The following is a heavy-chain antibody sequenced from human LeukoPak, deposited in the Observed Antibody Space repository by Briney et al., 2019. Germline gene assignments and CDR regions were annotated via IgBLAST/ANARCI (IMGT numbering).Heavy chain of an antibody. D-gene: IGHD6-19*01. CDR1: GFTFSSYA. CDR2: ISYDGSNK. CDR3: AKDDGSGWVDY. J-gene: IGHJ4*02. Sequence: GGSLRLSCAASGFTFSSYAMHWVRQAPGKGLEWVAVISYDGSNKYHADSVKGRFTISRDNSKNTLYLQMNSLRAEDTAVYYCAKDDGSGWVDYWGQGTLVTVSS. V-gene: IGHV3-30-3*01.